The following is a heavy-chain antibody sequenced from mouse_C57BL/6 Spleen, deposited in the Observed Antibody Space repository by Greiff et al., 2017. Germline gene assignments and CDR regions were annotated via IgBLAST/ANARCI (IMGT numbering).Heavy chain of an antibody. Sequence: EVHLVESGAELVKPGASVKLSCTASGFNIKDYYMHWVKQRTEQGLEWIGRLDPEDGETKYAPKFQGKATITADTSSNTAYLQLSSLTSEDTAVYYCARGVLGAWFAYWGQGTLVTVSA. V-gene: IGHV14-2*01. J-gene: IGHJ3*01. CDR2: LDPEDGET. CDR1: GFNIKDYY. D-gene: IGHD3-3*01. CDR3: ARGVLGAWFAY.